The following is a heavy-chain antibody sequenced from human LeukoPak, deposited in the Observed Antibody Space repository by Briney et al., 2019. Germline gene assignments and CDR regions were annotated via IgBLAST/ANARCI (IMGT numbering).Heavy chain of an antibody. CDR3: AKDSVVVAATTKIFDY. J-gene: IGHJ4*02. CDR2: ISGSGGST. CDR1: GFTLSSYA. Sequence: GRSLRPSCAPSGFTLSSYAMSCARQPPGKGLEWVSAISGSGGSTYYADSVKGRFTISRDNSKNTLYLQMNSLRAEDTAVYYCAKDSVVVAATTKIFDYWGQGTLVTVSS. D-gene: IGHD2-15*01. V-gene: IGHV3-23*01.